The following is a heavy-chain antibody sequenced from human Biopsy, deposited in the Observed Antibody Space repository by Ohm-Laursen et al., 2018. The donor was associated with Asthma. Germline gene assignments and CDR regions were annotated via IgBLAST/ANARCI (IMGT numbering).Heavy chain of an antibody. V-gene: IGHV3-30*01. Sequence: SLRLSCSATGFSFSNFAIHWVRQAPGKGLEWVGVISKDASTQDYADSVKGRFTMARDNSKNTLDLQMNSLREEDTAVYYCVRDGTDDAFDIWGQGTVVSVSS. CDR1: GFSFSNFA. CDR3: VRDGTDDAFDI. J-gene: IGHJ3*02. D-gene: IGHD1-1*01. CDR2: ISKDASTQ.